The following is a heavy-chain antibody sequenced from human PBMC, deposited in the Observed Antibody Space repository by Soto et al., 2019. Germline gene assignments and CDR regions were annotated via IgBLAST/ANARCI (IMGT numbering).Heavy chain of an antibody. Sequence: KSSETLCLTCTVSVGSISSSSYYWGWIRQPPGKGLEWIGSIYYSGSTYYNPSLKSRVTISVDTSKNQFSLKLSSVTAADTAVYYCARHRGPMVRGVITNWFDPWGQGTLVTVSS. D-gene: IGHD3-10*01. J-gene: IGHJ5*02. CDR3: ARHRGPMVRGVITNWFDP. CDR2: IYYSGST. CDR1: VGSISSSSYY. V-gene: IGHV4-39*01.